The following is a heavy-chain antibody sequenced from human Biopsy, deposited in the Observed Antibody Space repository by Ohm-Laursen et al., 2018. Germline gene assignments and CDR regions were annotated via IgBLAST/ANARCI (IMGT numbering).Heavy chain of an antibody. V-gene: IGHV4-39*01. J-gene: IGHJ5*01. Sequence: TLSLTCTVSGGSVSSNTNYWAWIRQPPGKGLEWIGSIFYSGIIYYNPSLKSRVSISVDTSKNQFSLNLNSVTAADTAVYYCARHPTGFWFDPWGQGATVSVTS. CDR1: GGSVSSNTNY. CDR3: ARHPTGFWFDP. CDR2: IFYSGII.